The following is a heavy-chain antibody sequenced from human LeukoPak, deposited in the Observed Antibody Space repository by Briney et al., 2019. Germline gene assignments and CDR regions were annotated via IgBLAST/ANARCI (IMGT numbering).Heavy chain of an antibody. J-gene: IGHJ4*02. V-gene: IGHV3-21*01. CDR2: ISSSSTYI. CDR1: GFTFSRYS. CDR3: ARDHYTD. Sequence: GASLRLSCADSGFTFSRYSMRWVSQAPGKVLEWVSSISSSSTYIYYADSVKGRFTISRDNAKNSLYLQMNSLRAEDTAVYYCARDHYTDWGQGTLVTVSS. D-gene: IGHD2-2*02.